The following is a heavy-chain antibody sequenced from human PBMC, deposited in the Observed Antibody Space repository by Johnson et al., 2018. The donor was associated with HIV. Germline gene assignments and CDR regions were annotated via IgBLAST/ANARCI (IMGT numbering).Heavy chain of an antibody. CDR3: ARRGNYLADAFDI. CDR1: GFTFSSYG. Sequence: QVQLVESGGGVVQPGGSLRLSCAASGFTFSSYGMHWVRQAPGKGLEWVAFIRYDGSNKYYADSVKVRFTISRDNSTSTLYLQMHSLRAEDTAVYYCARRGNYLADAFDIWGQGTMVTVSS. CDR2: IRYDGSNK. J-gene: IGHJ3*02. V-gene: IGHV3-30*02. D-gene: IGHD1-7*01.